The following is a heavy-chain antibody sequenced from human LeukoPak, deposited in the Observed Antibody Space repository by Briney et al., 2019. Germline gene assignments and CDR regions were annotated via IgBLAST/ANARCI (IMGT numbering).Heavy chain of an antibody. J-gene: IGHJ4*02. V-gene: IGHV3-48*03. CDR3: ARDIGSITMVRGVRNFDY. CDR1: EFTFSSHG. Sequence: GGSLRLSCAASEFTFSSHGMHWVRQAPGKGLEWVSYISSSGSTIYYADSVKGRFTISRDNAKNSLYLQMNSLRAEDTAVYYCARDIGSITMVRGVRNFDYWGQGTLVTVSS. D-gene: IGHD3-10*01. CDR2: ISSSGSTI.